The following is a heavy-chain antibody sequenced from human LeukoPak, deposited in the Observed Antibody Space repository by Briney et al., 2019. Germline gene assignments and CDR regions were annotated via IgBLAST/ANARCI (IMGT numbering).Heavy chain of an antibody. CDR2: IRSKAYGGTT. J-gene: IGHJ5*02. Sequence: GGSLRLSCTASGFTFGDYAMSWVRQAPGKGLEWVGFIRSKAYGGTTEYAASVKGRFTISRDDSKSIAYLQMNSLKTEDTAVYYCTREKPIVVVPAARGSWFDPWGQGTLVTVSS. CDR1: GFTFGDYA. D-gene: IGHD2-2*01. V-gene: IGHV3-49*04. CDR3: TREKPIVVVPAARGSWFDP.